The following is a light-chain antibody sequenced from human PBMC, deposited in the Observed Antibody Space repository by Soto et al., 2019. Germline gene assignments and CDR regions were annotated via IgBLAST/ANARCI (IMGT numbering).Light chain of an antibody. Sequence: EILLAQSPATLSLSPGERATLSCKASQDVSIFLAWYQQKPGQAPRLLIHDASNRATGVPARFSGSGSGRDFTLTITSLEPEDFAVYYCQQRSNWVTFGQGTRLEIK. V-gene: IGKV3-11*02. CDR3: QQRSNWVT. CDR2: DAS. J-gene: IGKJ5*01. CDR1: QDVSIF.